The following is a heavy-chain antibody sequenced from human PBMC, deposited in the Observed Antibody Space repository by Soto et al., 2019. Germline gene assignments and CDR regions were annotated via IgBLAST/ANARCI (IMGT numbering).Heavy chain of an antibody. V-gene: IGHV4-34*01. CDR1: GGSFSGYY. CDR2: INHSGST. Sequence: QVQLQQWGAGLLKPSETLSLTCAVYGGSFSGYYWSWIRQPPGKGLEWIGEINHSGSTNYNPSLKSRVTISVDTSKNQFSLKLSSVTAADTAVYYCARERKLRFLENMDVWGKGTTVTVSS. CDR3: ARERKLRFLENMDV. D-gene: IGHD3-3*01. J-gene: IGHJ6*03.